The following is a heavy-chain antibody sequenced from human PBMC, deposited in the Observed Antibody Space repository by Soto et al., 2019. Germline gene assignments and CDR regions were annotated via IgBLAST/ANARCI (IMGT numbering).Heavy chain of an antibody. CDR2: INAANGNT. CDR3: ARGDTSVPTPFDY. Sequence: QVQLVQSGAEVEEPGASVRFSCKASGYTLMSYAMHWLRQAPGQRLEWMGWINAANGNTRYSQKFQGRVTIIRDTPASTAYMELSSLRSEDTAVYYCARGDTSVPTPFDYWGQGTLVTVSS. J-gene: IGHJ4*02. CDR1: GYTLMSYA. V-gene: IGHV1-3*01.